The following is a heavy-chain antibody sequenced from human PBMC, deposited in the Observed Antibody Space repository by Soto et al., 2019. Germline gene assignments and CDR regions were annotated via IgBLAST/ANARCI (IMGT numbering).Heavy chain of an antibody. V-gene: IGHV4-30-2*01. CDR2: IYHSGTT. Sequence: SETLSLTCAVSGGSISSGGYSWSWIRQPPGKGLEWIGYIYHSGTTYYNPSLKSRVSISVDRSKNTLYLQMSGLRVDDTALYYCAKDAVPYNGEWDWFDLWGQGTLVTVSS. J-gene: IGHJ5*02. D-gene: IGHD3-10*01. CDR1: GGSISSGGYS. CDR3: AKDAVPYNGEWDWFDL.